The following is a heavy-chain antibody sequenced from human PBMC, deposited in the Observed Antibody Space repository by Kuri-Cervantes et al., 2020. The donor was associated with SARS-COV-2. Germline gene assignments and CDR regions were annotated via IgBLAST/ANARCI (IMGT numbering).Heavy chain of an antibody. D-gene: IGHD3-16*02. CDR1: GFTFSGHW. CDR2: ISGSGGST. CDR3: AKDTQLYPQWVDY. Sequence: GESLKISCAASGFTFSGHWIHWVRQAPGKGLEWVSAISGSGGSTYYADSVKGRFTISRDNSKNTLYLQMNSLRAEDTAVYYCAKDTQLYPQWVDYWGQGTLVTVSS. J-gene: IGHJ4*02. V-gene: IGHV3-23*01.